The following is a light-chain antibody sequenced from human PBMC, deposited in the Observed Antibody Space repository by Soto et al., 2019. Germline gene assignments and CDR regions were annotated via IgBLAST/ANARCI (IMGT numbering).Light chain of an antibody. CDR2: DAI. J-gene: IGKJ4*01. CDR3: QQYDAWPLS. Sequence: EIVLTQSPATLSLSPGERATLSCRASQSVSSDLAWYQQKPGQAPRLLMYDAILRAAGIPARLSGSWSGTEFTLTINSLQSEDFALYYCQQYDAWPLSFGGGTKVDIK. V-gene: IGKV3-15*01. CDR1: QSVSSD.